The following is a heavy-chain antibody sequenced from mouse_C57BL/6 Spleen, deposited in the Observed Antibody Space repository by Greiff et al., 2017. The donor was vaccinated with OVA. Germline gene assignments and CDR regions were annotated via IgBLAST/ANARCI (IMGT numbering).Heavy chain of an antibody. Sequence: VQLQQSGAELVKPGASVKISCKASGYAFSSYWKNWVKQRPGKGLEWIGQIYPGDGDTNYNGKFKGKATLTADKSSSTAYMQLSSLTSEDSAVYFCANYGSTFAYWGQGTLVTVSA. J-gene: IGHJ3*01. CDR1: GYAFSSYW. D-gene: IGHD1-1*01. CDR2: IYPGDGDT. CDR3: ANYGSTFAY. V-gene: IGHV1-80*01.